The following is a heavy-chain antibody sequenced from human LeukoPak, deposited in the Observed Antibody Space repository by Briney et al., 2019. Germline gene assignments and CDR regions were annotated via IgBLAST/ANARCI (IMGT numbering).Heavy chain of an antibody. V-gene: IGHV3-53*01. CDR1: GFTVSSNY. J-gene: IGHJ4*02. Sequence: GGSLRLSCAASGFTVSSNYMSWVRQAPGRGLEWVSVIYSGGSTYYADSVKGRFTISRDNSKNTLYLQMNSLKTEDTAVYYCTSPSSDYWGQGTLVTVSS. CDR3: TSPSSDY. CDR2: IYSGGST.